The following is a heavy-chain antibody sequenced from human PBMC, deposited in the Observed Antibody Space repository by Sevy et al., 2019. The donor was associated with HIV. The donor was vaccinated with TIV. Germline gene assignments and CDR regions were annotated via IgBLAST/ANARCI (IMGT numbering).Heavy chain of an antibody. J-gene: IGHJ4*02. CDR1: GFTFSPYW. V-gene: IGHV3-7*01. CDR2: IRPDGSDK. Sequence: GGSLRLSCAASGFTFSPYWMTWVRQAPGKGLEWVANIRPDGSDKYYVDSVKGRFTISRDNAKNSLFLQMNSLRAEDTAMYYCARGVALDCWGQGALVTVSS. D-gene: IGHD2-15*01. CDR3: ARGVALDC.